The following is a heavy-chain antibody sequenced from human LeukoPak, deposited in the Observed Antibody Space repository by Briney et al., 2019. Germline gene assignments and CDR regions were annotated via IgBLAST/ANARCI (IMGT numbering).Heavy chain of an antibody. CDR1: GFTFSSYS. J-gene: IGHJ6*03. CDR3: ARDGEYSSSDDYYMDV. CDR2: ISSSSSYI. Sequence: GGSLRLSCAASGFTFSSYSMNWARQAPGKGLEWVSSISSSSSYIYYADSVKGRFTISRDNAKNSLYLQMNSLRAEDTAVYYCARDGEYSSSDDYYMDVWGKGTTVTVSS. D-gene: IGHD6-6*01. V-gene: IGHV3-21*01.